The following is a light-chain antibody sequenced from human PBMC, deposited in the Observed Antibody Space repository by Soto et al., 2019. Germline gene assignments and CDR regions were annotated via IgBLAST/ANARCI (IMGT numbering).Light chain of an antibody. V-gene: IGKV1-39*01. J-gene: IGKJ4*01. CDR1: QSISNS. CDR2: GAS. CDR3: QQSYITPLT. Sequence: DLPMTQSPSSLSASVGDRVTITCRASQSISNSLNWYQQRPGIAPKLLIYGASRLQSGVPSRFSGSGSGTDFTLTISSLQPEDFATYYCQQSYITPLTFGGGTKVEIK.